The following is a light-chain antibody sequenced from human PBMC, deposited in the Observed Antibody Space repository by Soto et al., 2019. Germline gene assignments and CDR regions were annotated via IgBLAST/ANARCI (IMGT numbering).Light chain of an antibody. J-gene: IGKJ4*01. V-gene: IGKV1-8*01. CDR1: QGISSY. CDR2: AAS. CDR3: QQYYSYPLP. Sequence: AIRMTQSPSSLSASTGDRVTISCRASQGISSYLAWYQQKPGKAPKLLIYAASTLQSGVPSRFSGSGSEKDFTLTIRCLQAEDFATYYWQQYYSYPLPFGGGTKVEIK.